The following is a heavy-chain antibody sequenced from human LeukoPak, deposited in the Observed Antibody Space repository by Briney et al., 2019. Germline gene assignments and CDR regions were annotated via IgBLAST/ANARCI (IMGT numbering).Heavy chain of an antibody. V-gene: IGHV1-18*01. Sequence: ASVKVSCKASGYTFTSYGISWVRQAPGQGLGWMGWISAYNGNTNYAQKLQGRVTMTTDTSTSTAYMELGSLRSDDTAVYYCARDCSSTSCYPYWGQGTLVTVSS. CDR3: ARDCSSTSCYPY. CDR1: GYTFTSYG. CDR2: ISAYNGNT. J-gene: IGHJ4*02. D-gene: IGHD2-2*01.